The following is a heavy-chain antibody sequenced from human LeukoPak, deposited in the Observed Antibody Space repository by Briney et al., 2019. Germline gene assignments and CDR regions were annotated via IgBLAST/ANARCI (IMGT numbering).Heavy chain of an antibody. CDR2: ISSNGGST. CDR3: ARAGVVPAAIRGYNWLDP. V-gene: IGHV3-64*01. Sequence: GGSLRLSCAASGFTFSSYAMHWVRQAPGKGLEYVSAISSNGGSTYYANSVKGRFTISRDNSKNTLYLQMGSLRAEDMAVYYCARAGVVPAAIRGYNWLDPWGQGTLVTVSS. D-gene: IGHD2-2*02. CDR1: GFTFSSYA. J-gene: IGHJ5*02.